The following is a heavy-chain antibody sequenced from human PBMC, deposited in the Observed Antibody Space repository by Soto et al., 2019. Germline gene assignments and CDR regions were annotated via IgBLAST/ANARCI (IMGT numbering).Heavy chain of an antibody. CDR2: NHYSGST. Sequence: SETLSLTCTVSGGSVSSGGYYWSWIRQPPGKGLEWTGYNHYSGSTDYNPSLKSRVTISVDTSKNQFSLKLSSVTAADTAVYYCARVDVRVSARRYFDYWGQGTLVTVSS. D-gene: IGHD6-6*01. CDR3: ARVDVRVSARRYFDY. J-gene: IGHJ4*02. CDR1: GGSVSSGGYY. V-gene: IGHV4-61*08.